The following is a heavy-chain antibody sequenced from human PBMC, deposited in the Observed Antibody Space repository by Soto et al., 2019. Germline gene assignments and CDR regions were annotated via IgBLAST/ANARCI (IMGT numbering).Heavy chain of an antibody. V-gene: IGHV3-21*01. J-gene: IGHJ6*02. D-gene: IGHD2-2*02. CDR2: ISSSSSYI. Sequence: LRLSCAASGFTFSSYSMNWVRQAPGKGLEWVSSISSSSSYIYYADSVKGRFTISRDNAKNSLYLQMNSLRAEDTAVYYCARGDCSSTSCYRALNYYYYGMDVWGQGTTVTVSS. CDR1: GFTFSSYS. CDR3: ARGDCSSTSCYRALNYYYYGMDV.